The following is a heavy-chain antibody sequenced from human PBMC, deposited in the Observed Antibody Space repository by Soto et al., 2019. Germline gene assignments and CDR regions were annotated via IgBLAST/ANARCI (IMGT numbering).Heavy chain of an antibody. CDR3: AKQGIAVAFDECDF. Sequence: EVQLLESGGDLVQPGGSLRLSCAASGFTFNSCAMSWVRQAPGKGLEWVSTISYSGVTTYYTDSVKGRFTISRDNSKNTLYLQMDSLRAEDTAIYYCAKQGIAVAFDECDFWGQGTMVTVSP. V-gene: IGHV3-23*01. CDR2: ISYSGVTT. CDR1: GFTFNSCA. D-gene: IGHD6-19*01. J-gene: IGHJ3*01.